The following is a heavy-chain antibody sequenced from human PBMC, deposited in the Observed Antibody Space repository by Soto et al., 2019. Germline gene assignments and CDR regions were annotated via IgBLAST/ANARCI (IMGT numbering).Heavy chain of an antibody. J-gene: IGHJ6*02. V-gene: IGHV4-39*01. D-gene: IGHD3-22*01. CDR3: ARQGRTTKIVLVKHYAADF. Sequence: SETLSLTCTVSSGSISSTSYYWAWIRQPPGKGLEWTGAIYYDGTTYYTESLKSRVSISVDTSKNQFSLKVNSVTAEDTAVYSCARQGRTTKIVLVKHYAADFWGQGTAVT. CDR2: IYYDGTT. CDR1: SGSISSTSYY.